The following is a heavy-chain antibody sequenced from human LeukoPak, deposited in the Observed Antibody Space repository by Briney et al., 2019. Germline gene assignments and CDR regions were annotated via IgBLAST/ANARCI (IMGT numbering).Heavy chain of an antibody. J-gene: IGHJ4*02. CDR2: IHYDGARS. CDR1: GFTFSGYG. D-gene: IGHD3-10*01. V-gene: IGHV3-30*02. Sequence: GGSLRLSCAASGFTFSGYGMHWVRQAPGKGLEWVAFIHYDGARSYYADSVKGRFTISRDNSRNTLYLQMNSLRPEDTAVYYCAKAIWVAATSSWFCLDYWGQGTLVTVSS. CDR3: AKAIWVAATSSWFCLDY.